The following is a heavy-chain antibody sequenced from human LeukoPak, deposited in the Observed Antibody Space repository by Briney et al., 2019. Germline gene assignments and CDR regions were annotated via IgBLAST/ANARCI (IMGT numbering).Heavy chain of an antibody. Sequence: PSGTLSLTCAVSGGSISSHYWSWIRQPPGKGLEWIGFTSYSGNTNYNPSLKSRVTISIDTSKNQLSLKLTSVIAADTAVYYCARAGGRATAPLDLDYWGQGILVTVSS. J-gene: IGHJ4*02. V-gene: IGHV4-59*11. CDR1: GGSISSHY. D-gene: IGHD2-21*02. CDR2: TSYSGNT. CDR3: ARAGGRATAPLDLDY.